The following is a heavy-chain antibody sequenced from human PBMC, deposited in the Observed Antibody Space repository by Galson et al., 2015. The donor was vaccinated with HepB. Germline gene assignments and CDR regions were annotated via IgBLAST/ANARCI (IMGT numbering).Heavy chain of an antibody. V-gene: IGHV3-11*06. CDR2: ISSSSSYT. D-gene: IGHD6-13*01. CDR1: GFTFSDYY. CDR3: ARGDSSSWLDY. Sequence: SLRLSCAASGFTFSDYYMSWIRQAPGKGLEWVSYISSSSSYTNYADSVKGRFTISRDNAKNSLYLQMNSLRAEDTAVYYCARGDSSSWLDYWGQGTLVTVSS. J-gene: IGHJ4*02.